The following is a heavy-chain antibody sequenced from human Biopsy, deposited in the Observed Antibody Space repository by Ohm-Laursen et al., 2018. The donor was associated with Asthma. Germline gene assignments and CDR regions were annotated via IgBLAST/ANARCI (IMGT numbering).Heavy chain of an antibody. D-gene: IGHD5/OR15-5a*01. J-gene: IGHJ6*02. CDR3: VTSGGVYGYFGLDV. CDR1: GGTFSSHS. V-gene: IGHV1-69*01. CDR2: IIPIFDTP. Sequence: GSSVKVSCKASGGTFSSHSISWVRQAPGQGLEWMGGIIPIFDTPNYAQKFQGRVTITADESTTTAYMELSSLRSEDTAVYYCVTSGGVYGYFGLDVWGQGTTVTVSS.